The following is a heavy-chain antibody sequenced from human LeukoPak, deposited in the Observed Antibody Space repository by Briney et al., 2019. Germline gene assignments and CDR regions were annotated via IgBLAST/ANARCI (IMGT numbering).Heavy chain of an antibody. CDR1: GFTFSNYG. CDR3: AKDYAF. Sequence: GGSLRLSCAASGFTFSNYGMHWVRQAPGKGLEWVAVISHNGSNKYYADSVKGRFTISRDNSKNTLYLQMNSLRVEDTAMYYCAKDYAFGGQGTLVTVSS. V-gene: IGHV3-30*18. J-gene: IGHJ4*02. CDR2: ISHNGSNK. D-gene: IGHD3-16*01.